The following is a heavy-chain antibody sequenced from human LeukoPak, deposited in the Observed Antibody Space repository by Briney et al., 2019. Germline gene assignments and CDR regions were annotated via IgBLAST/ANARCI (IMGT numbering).Heavy chain of an antibody. Sequence: GGSLRLSCAGALGRHWMGRVRQAPGKGLEWVANIKEDGSERYYGDSVKGRFTISRDDAKSSLYLQMNNLRVEDTAVYYCTRDQTWGQGTLVTVSS. CDR2: IKEDGSER. CDR1: LGRHW. V-gene: IGHV3-7*01. J-gene: IGHJ4*02. CDR3: TRDQT.